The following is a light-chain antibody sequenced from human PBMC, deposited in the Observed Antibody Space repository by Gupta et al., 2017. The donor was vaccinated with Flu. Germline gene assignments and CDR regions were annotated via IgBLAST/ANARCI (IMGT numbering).Light chain of an antibody. CDR3: MQGTHWPT. CDR1: QSLVHSNGNTY. Sequence: PVTLGQPASISCRSSQSLVHSNGNTYLTWFQQRPGQSSRRLIYRVSNRDSGVPDRFSGSGSGTDFTLKISRVEAEDVGIYYCMQGTHWPTFGQGTKVEIK. CDR2: RVS. J-gene: IGKJ1*01. V-gene: IGKV2-30*02.